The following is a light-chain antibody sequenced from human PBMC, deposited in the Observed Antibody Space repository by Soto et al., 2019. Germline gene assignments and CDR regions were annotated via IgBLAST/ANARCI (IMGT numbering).Light chain of an antibody. CDR2: GAS. Sequence: EIVLTQSLGTLSLSPGERATLSCRASQSVSNNYLAWYQQKPGQAPRLLIYGASNRATGIPDRFSGSGSGTNFALTAGALEPADYAVYYGRTYGSSVTIGQCTRVDNK. CDR1: QSVSNNY. J-gene: IGKJ1*01. V-gene: IGKV3-20*01. CDR3: RTYGSSVT.